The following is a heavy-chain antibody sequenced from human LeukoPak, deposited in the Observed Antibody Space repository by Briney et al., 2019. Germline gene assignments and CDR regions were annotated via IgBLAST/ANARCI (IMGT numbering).Heavy chain of an antibody. CDR2: ISSTGDTI. CDR1: GFTLSGHT. V-gene: IGHV3-48*02. D-gene: IGHD5-18*01. Sequence: GGSLRLSCAASGFTLSGHTMNWVRQVPGKGLEWVSYISSTGDTIYYADSVRGRFTISRDNARESVYLQMNSLRDEDTALYYCARAVGYSYGYIYPNFDYWGQGTLVTVSS. J-gene: IGHJ4*02. CDR3: ARAVGYSYGYIYPNFDY.